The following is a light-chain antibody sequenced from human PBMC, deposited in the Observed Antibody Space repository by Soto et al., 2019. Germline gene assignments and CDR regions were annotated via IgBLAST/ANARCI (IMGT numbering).Light chain of an antibody. CDR2: DVT. Sequence: QSALTQPRSVSGSPGQSVTISCTGTSSDVGRYNYVSWYQQHPGTAPKLILYDVTKRPSGVPDRFSGSKSGITASLTISGLQAEDEAEYYCQSYDTGLIGWLFGGGTKLTVL. J-gene: IGLJ3*02. CDR3: QSYDTGLIGWL. CDR1: SSDVGRYNY. V-gene: IGLV2-11*01.